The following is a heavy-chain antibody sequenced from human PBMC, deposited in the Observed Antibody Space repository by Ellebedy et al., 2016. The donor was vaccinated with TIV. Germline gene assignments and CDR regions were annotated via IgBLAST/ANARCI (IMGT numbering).Heavy chain of an antibody. Sequence: MPSETLSLTCSVSGGSLSSTSYYLAWLRPPTGKGLEYIGSVYYSGSPYYNPSFKSRVTLSADTSKNQFSLNLRTVTAADTAVYYCAKTDPWQPIDDWGQGILVSVSS. CDR1: GGSLSSTSYY. J-gene: IGHJ4*02. D-gene: IGHD2-21*02. V-gene: IGHV4-39*01. CDR3: AKTDPWQPIDD. CDR2: VYYSGSP.